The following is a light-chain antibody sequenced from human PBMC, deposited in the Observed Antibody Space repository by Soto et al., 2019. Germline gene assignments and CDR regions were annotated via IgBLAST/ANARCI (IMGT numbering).Light chain of an antibody. CDR3: LQHNSYPPT. V-gene: IGKV1-17*01. J-gene: IGKJ5*01. Sequence: DTEMTQSPSSLYASVGDTVTITCRASQSISSYLNWFQQKPGKVPKRLIYGASSLQSGVPSRFSGTGSGTEFTLTISSLQPEDFATYYCLQHNSYPPTFGQGTRLEIK. CDR2: GAS. CDR1: QSISSY.